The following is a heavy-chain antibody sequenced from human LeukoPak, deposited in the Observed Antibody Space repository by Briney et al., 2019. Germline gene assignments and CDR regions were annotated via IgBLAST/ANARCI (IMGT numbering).Heavy chain of an antibody. CDR1: GGSISSYY. CDR3: ARGGSGYYYDPFDY. CDR2: IYTSGGT. Sequence: SETLSLTCTVSGGSISSYYWSWIRQPAGKGLEWIGRIYTSGGTNYNPSLKSRVTMSVDTSKNQFSLKLSSVTAADTAVYYCARGGSGYYYDPFDYWGQGTLVTVSS. D-gene: IGHD3-22*01. V-gene: IGHV4-4*07. J-gene: IGHJ4*02.